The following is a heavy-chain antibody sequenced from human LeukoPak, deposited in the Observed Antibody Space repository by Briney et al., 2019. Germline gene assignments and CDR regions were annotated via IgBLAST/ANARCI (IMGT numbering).Heavy chain of an antibody. Sequence: ASVKVSCKASGYTFTSYDINWVRQATGQGLEWMGWMNPNSGNTGYSQKFQGRVTMTRNTSISTAYMELSSLKSEDTAVYYCAKDRAYSYGYYYYYYMDVWGKGTTVTVSS. CDR3: AKDRAYSYGYYYYYYMDV. CDR1: GYTFTSYD. D-gene: IGHD5-18*01. V-gene: IGHV1-8*01. J-gene: IGHJ6*03. CDR2: MNPNSGNT.